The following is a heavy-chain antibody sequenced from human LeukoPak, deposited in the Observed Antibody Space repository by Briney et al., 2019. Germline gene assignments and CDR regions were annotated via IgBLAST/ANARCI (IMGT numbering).Heavy chain of an antibody. D-gene: IGHD3-22*01. J-gene: IGHJ3*02. CDR3: AKDLNKESYYYDSSGPAWDAFDI. V-gene: IGHV3-23*01. CDR1: GFTFSSYA. Sequence: PGGSLRLSCAASGFTFSSYAMSWVRQAPGKGLEWVSAISGSGGSTYYADSVKGRFTISRDNSKNTLYLQMNSLRAEDTAVYYCAKDLNKESYYYDSSGPAWDAFDIWGQGTMVTVSS. CDR2: ISGSGGST.